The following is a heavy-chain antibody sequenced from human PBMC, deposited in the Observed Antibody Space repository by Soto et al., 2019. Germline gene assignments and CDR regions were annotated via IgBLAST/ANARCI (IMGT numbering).Heavy chain of an antibody. J-gene: IGHJ6*02. CDR2: IYHSGST. V-gene: IGHV4-30-2*01. CDR3: ARFNSLPVVYGMDV. Sequence: QLQLQESGSGLEKPSQTLSLSCSVSGGSISSGGYSWSWIRQPAGKGLEWIGYIYHSGSTYYNPSLKSRVTISVDRSKNQFSLKLSSVTAADTAVYYCARFNSLPVVYGMDVWGQGTTVTVSS. D-gene: IGHD1-20*01. CDR1: GGSISSGGYS.